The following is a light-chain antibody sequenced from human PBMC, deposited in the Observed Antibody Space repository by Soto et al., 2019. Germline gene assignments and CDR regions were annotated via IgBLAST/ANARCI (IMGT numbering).Light chain of an antibody. CDR2: GAS. CDR3: QQYHNWPPQYT. J-gene: IGKJ2*01. CDR1: QSVASN. V-gene: IGKV3-15*01. Sequence: EIVMTQSPASRSVSPGDGATLSCRASQSVASNVAWYQQKPGQGPRLLIHGASTRAAGVPARFSGSGSGTDFTLTISSLQSEAFAVYYCQQYHNWPPQYTFGQGTKLQIK.